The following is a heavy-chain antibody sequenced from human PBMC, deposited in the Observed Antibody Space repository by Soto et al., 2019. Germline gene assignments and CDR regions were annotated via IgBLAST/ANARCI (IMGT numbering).Heavy chain of an antibody. CDR1: GFTFTRYS. CDR2: ISSSSSYI. J-gene: IGHJ6*02. CDR3: AREYYDILTGPYYYYGMDV. V-gene: IGHV3-21*01. Sequence: GGSLRLSCAASGFTFTRYSMNWVRQAPGKGLEWVSSISSSSSYIYYADSVKGRFTISRDNAKNSLYLQMNSLRAEDTAVYYCAREYYDILTGPYYYYGMDVWGQGTTVTVSS. D-gene: IGHD3-9*01.